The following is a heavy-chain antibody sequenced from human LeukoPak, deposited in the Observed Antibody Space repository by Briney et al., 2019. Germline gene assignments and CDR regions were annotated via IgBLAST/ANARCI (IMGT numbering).Heavy chain of an antibody. CDR1: GYTFTGYY. D-gene: IGHD1-26*01. CDR2: INANSGVT. CDR3: ARHVKWELLY. V-gene: IGHV1-2*02. J-gene: IGHJ4*02. Sequence: ASVKVSCKASGYTFTGYYIHWVRQAPGQGLELMGWINANSGVTNYAQKFQGRVTVTRDTSISTAYMELRSLRSDDTAVYYCARHVKWELLYWGQGTLVAVSS.